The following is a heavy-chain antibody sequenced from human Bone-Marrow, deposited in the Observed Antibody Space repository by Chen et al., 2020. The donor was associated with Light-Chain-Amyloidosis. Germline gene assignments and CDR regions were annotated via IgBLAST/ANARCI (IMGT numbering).Heavy chain of an antibody. CDR1: DFTFSSYA. V-gene: IGHV3-23*01. CDR3: AKFKVDFWSGFPPHFDY. Sequence: EVQLLGSGGGLVRGGGALRLYCAASDFTFSSYAMCWVRPAPGKGLEWVSAISGRGGSTYYAYSVKARFTISRDNSNNTLYLQMNSLRAEDTAVYYCAKFKVDFWSGFPPHFDYWGQGTLVTVSS. D-gene: IGHD3-3*01. J-gene: IGHJ4*02. CDR2: ISGRGGST.